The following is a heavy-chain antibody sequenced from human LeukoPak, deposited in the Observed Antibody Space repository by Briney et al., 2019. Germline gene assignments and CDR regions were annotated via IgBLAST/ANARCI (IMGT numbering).Heavy chain of an antibody. D-gene: IGHD3-22*01. Sequence: GGSLRLSCAASGFSFSRSSMSWVRQAPGKGLEWVSSITGSSTYTYYADSVKGRFTISRDNAEKSVYLQMNSLRAEDTAVYYCAREYYYDANAGNYWGQGTLVTVSS. CDR3: AREYYYDANAGNY. J-gene: IGHJ4*02. CDR2: ITGSSTYT. V-gene: IGHV3-21*01. CDR1: GFSFSRSS.